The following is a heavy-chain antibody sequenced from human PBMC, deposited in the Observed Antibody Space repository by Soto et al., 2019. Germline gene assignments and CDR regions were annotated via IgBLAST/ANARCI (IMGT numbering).Heavy chain of an antibody. CDR1: GDSISGHY. Sequence: SETLSLTCTVSGDSISGHYCSWIRQPPGKGLEWIGYIYYSGRTNYNPSLKSRVTISVDTSKNQFSLELTSVTAADTAVYYCARGSWGDSPMLYPLDYWGQGTLVTVSS. J-gene: IGHJ4*02. CDR3: ARGSWGDSPMLYPLDY. D-gene: IGHD5-18*01. V-gene: IGHV4-59*11. CDR2: IYYSGRT.